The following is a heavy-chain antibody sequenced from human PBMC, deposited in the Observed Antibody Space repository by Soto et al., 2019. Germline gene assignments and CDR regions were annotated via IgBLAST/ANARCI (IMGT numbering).Heavy chain of an antibody. CDR2: ISYDGSNR. J-gene: IGHJ4*02. CDR1: GFTFSSYG. V-gene: IGHV3-30*18. Sequence: QVQLVESGGGVVQPGRSLRLSCAASGFTFSSYGMHWVRQAPGKGLEWVAVISYDGSNRYYADSVKGRFTISRDNPKNTLYLQMNSLRAEDTAVYYCAKDVGAYCGGDCIYWGQGTLVTVSS. CDR3: AKDVGAYCGGDCIY. D-gene: IGHD2-21*02.